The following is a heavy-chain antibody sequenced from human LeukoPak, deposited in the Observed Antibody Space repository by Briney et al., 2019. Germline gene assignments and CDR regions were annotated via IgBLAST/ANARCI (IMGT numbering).Heavy chain of an antibody. CDR1: GFTLSKYS. Sequence: GGSLRLSCAASGFTLSKYSMSWVRQAPGKGPELVSDISSSSGGIYHADSVKGRFTISRDNAKNSLYLQMNSLRAEDTAVYYCARDRGYSGYDSFDYWGQGTLVTVSS. CDR2: ISSSSGGI. CDR3: ARDRGYSGYDSFDY. V-gene: IGHV3-48*04. D-gene: IGHD5-12*01. J-gene: IGHJ4*02.